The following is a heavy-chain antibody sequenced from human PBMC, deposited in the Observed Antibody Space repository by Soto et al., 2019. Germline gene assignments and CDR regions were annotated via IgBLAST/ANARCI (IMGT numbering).Heavy chain of an antibody. CDR1: GFTFSDHY. CDR2: SSNSGSLT. D-gene: IGHD1-1*01. V-gene: IGHV3-11*06. CDR3: VSSGDKYNLLDY. Sequence: GGSLRLSCAASGFTFSDHYMSWIRQAPGKGLEWIGYSSNSGSLTRYADSVKGRFSISRDNAKNALYLQINSLRGDDTATYYCVSSGDKYNLLDYWGQGTPVTVSS. J-gene: IGHJ4*02.